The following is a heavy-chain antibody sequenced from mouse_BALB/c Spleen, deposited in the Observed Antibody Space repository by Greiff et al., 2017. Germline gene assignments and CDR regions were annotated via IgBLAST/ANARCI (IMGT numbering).Heavy chain of an antibody. D-gene: IGHD1-2*01. CDR2: INPGSGGT. CDR3: ARSRLRDY. Sequence: VQLQQSGAELVRPGTSVKVSCKASGYAFTNYLIEWVKQRPGQGLEWIGVINPGSGGTNYNEKFKGKATLTPDKSSSTAYMQLSSLTSDDSAVYFCARSRLRDYWGQGTTLTVSS. CDR1: GYAFTNYL. J-gene: IGHJ2*01. V-gene: IGHV1-54*01.